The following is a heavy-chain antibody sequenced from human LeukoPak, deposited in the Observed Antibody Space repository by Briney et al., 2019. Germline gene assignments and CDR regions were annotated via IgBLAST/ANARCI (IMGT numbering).Heavy chain of an antibody. D-gene: IGHD6-6*01. J-gene: IGHJ4*02. Sequence: ASVKVSCKASGYIFTGYYMHWVRQAPGQGLEWMGWINPNSGGTNYAQKFQGRVTMTRDTSISTAYMELSRLRSDDTAVYYCARARGRYLVVYYFDYWGQGTLVTVSS. V-gene: IGHV1-2*02. CDR2: INPNSGGT. CDR3: ARARGRYLVVYYFDY. CDR1: GYIFTGYY.